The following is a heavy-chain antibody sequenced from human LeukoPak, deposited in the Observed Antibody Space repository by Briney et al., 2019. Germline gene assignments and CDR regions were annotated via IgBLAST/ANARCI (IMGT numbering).Heavy chain of an antibody. CDR3: ARDRGMSDY. D-gene: IGHD1-14*01. CDR2: ISYDGSNK. J-gene: IGHJ4*02. Sequence: GGSLRLSCAASGFTFSSYGMHWVRQAPGKGLEWVAAISYDGSNKYYADSVKGRFTISRDNSKNTLYLQMNSLRAEDTAVYYCARDRGMSDYWGQGTLVTVSS. CDR1: GFTFSSYG. V-gene: IGHV3-30*03.